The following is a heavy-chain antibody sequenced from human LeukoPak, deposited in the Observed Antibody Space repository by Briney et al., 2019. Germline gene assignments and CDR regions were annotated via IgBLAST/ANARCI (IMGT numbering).Heavy chain of an antibody. D-gene: IGHD2-15*01. CDR1: GFTFNRFG. Sequence: GGSLRLSCATSGFTFNRFGMHWVRQAPGKGLEWVAVIWYDGSNKDYADSVKGRFTISRDNAKNSLYLQMNSLRDEDTAVYYCARLGYCSGGSCYESYGMDVWGQGTTVTVSS. J-gene: IGHJ6*02. V-gene: IGHV3-33*01. CDR2: IWYDGSNK. CDR3: ARLGYCSGGSCYESYGMDV.